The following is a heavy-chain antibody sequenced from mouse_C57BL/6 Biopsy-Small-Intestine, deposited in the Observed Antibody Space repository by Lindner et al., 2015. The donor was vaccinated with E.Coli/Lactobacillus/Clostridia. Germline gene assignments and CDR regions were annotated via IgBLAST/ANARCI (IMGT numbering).Heavy chain of an antibody. D-gene: IGHD1-1*01. Sequence: VQLQESGAELARPGASVKLSCKASGYTFTSYGISWVKQRTGQGLEWIGEIYPRSGNTYYNEKFKGKATLTADKSSSTAYMELRSLTSEDSAVYFCARWLLLRDLYWYSDVWGTGTTVTVSS. CDR1: GYTFTSYG. CDR3: ARWLLLRDLYWYSDV. J-gene: IGHJ1*03. CDR2: IYPRSGNT. V-gene: IGHV1-81*01.